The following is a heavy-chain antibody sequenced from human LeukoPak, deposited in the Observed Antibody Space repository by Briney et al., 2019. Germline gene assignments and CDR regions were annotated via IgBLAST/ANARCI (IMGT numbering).Heavy chain of an antibody. J-gene: IGHJ4*02. D-gene: IGHD5-18*01. CDR3: ARDGEYSYGYGFDY. CDR1: GFSVNNLY. V-gene: IGHV3-66*01. Sequence: GGSLRLSCAASGFSVNNLYMSWVRQAPGKGLEWVSVIYSGDRTYYADSVKGRFTISRDTSKNMVYLQMNSLRPEETAVYYCARDGEYSYGYGFDYWGQGTLVTVSS. CDR2: IYSGDRT.